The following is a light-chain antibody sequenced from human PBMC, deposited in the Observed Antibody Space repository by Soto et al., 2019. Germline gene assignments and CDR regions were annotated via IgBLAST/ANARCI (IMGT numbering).Light chain of an antibody. V-gene: IGKV4-1*01. CDR3: QQSYATPFT. CDR2: WAS. Sequence: DIVMTQSPDSLAVSLGERATINCKSSQSVLYSSNNKNYLTWFQQKPGQPPKLLLYWASTRESGVPDRFSGSGSGTDFTLTISSQQAEDVAVYYCQQSYATPFTFGQGTKLEIK. CDR1: QSVLYSSNNKNY. J-gene: IGKJ2*01.